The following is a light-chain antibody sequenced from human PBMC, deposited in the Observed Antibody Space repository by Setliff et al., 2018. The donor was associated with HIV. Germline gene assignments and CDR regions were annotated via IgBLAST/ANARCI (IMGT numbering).Light chain of an antibody. CDR1: SSDVGGYYL. CDR2: EVD. CDR3: CSYAGSRSFV. Sequence: QSAMTQPASVSGSPGQSITISCTGTSSDVGGYYLVSWYQHHPGKVPKLLIYEVDKRPSGVSDRFSGSKSGNTASQRISGLQTDDEADYYCCSYAGSRSFVFATGTKVTVL. J-gene: IGLJ1*01. V-gene: IGLV2-23*02.